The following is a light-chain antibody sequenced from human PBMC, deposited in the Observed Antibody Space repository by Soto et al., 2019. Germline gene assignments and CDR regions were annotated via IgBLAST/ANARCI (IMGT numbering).Light chain of an antibody. CDR1: NSNIGSHT. CDR3: ASWDDNLQV. Sequence: QSVLTQPPSASGTPGQRVTISCSGSNSNIGSHTVNWYQQLPGTAPKLLIYSNSQRPLGVPVRFSGSKSGTSASLAISGLQAEDESDYYCASWDDNLQVFGLGTKLTVL. CDR2: SNS. J-gene: IGLJ1*01. V-gene: IGLV1-44*01.